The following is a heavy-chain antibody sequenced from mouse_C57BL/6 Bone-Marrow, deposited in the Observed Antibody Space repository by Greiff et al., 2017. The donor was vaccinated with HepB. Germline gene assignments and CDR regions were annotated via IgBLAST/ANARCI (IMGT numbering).Heavy chain of an antibody. CDR1: GYSITSGYY. CDR3: ARGGVTYAMDY. V-gene: IGHV3-6*01. Sequence: EVQLQQSGPGLVKPSQSLSLTCSVTGYSITSGYYWNWIRQFPGNKLEWMGYISYDGSNNYNPSLKNRISITRDTSKNQFFLKLNSVTTEDTATYYCARGGVTYAMDYWGQGTSVTVSS. J-gene: IGHJ4*01. D-gene: IGHD2-2*01. CDR2: ISYDGSN.